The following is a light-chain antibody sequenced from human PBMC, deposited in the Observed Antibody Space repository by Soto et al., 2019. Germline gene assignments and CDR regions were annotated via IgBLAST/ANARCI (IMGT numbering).Light chain of an antibody. CDR1: PGINTY. CDR3: QTYNSAPFT. J-gene: IGKJ3*01. Sequence: DIQMSQSPASLSASVGDRVTITCRASPGINTYLAWYQQSPGKVPKLLIYEASTLQSGIPSRFSGSGSATHFTLTISSLQPEDFATYYCQTYNSAPFTFGPGT. CDR2: EAS. V-gene: IGKV1-27*01.